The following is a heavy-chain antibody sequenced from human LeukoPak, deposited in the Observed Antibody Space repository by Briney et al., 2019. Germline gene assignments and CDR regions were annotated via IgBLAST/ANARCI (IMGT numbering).Heavy chain of an antibody. CDR3: ARGRYSSSSGDFQH. D-gene: IGHD6-6*01. J-gene: IGHJ1*01. CDR2: INPNSGNT. Sequence: ASVKVSCKASGYTFTTLYINWVRQATGQGLEWMGWINPNSGNTGSAQKFQGRVTITRDTSISTAYMELSSLRSEDTAVYYCARGRYSSSSGDFQHWGQGTLVTVSS. V-gene: IGHV1-8*03. CDR1: GYTFTTLY.